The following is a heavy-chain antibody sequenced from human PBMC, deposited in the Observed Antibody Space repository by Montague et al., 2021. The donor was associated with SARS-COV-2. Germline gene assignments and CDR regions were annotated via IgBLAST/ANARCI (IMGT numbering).Heavy chain of an antibody. Sequence: SLRLSCAASGFTFSDYYMSWIRQAPGKGLEWVSYISSSSYTNYADSVKGRFTISRDNAKNSLYLQMNSLRVEDTAVYYCARSVDTAMVPLYYYYYGMDVWGQGTTVTASS. CDR1: GFTFSDYY. V-gene: IGHV3-11*06. D-gene: IGHD5-18*01. CDR3: ARSVDTAMVPLYYYYYGMDV. J-gene: IGHJ6*02. CDR2: ISSSSYT.